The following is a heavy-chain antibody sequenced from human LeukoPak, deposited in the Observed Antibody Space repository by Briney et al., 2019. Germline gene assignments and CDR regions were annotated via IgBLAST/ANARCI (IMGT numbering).Heavy chain of an antibody. D-gene: IGHD1-26*01. CDR3: ARQPLKGSHSSRYFDL. Sequence: SETLSLTCTVSGGSISSYYWSWIRQPPGKGLEWIGYIYYSGSTNYNPSLKSRVTISVDTSKNQFSLKLSSVTAADTAVYYCARQPLKGSHSSRYFDLWGRGTLVTVSS. CDR2: IYYSGST. CDR1: GGSISSYY. J-gene: IGHJ2*01. V-gene: IGHV4-59*08.